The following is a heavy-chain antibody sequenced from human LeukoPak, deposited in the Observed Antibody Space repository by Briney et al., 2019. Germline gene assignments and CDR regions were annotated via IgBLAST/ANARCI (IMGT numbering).Heavy chain of an antibody. J-gene: IGHJ6*02. CDR2: IYYSGST. D-gene: IGHD4-17*01. V-gene: IGHV4-31*03. CDR3: ARGDYGTPDV. Sequence: SETLSLTCTASGGSLSSGGYYWSWIRQHPGKGLEWIGYIYYSGSTYYNPSLKSRVTISVDTSKNQFSLKLSSVTAADTAVYYCARGDYGTPDVWGQGTTVTVSS. CDR1: GGSLSSGGYY.